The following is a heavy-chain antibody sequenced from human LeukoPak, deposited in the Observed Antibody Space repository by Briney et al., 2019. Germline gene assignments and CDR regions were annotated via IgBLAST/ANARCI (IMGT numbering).Heavy chain of an antibody. CDR1: GDSVTNDFF. V-gene: IGHV4-38-2*02. Sequence: PSETLSLTCTVSGDSVTNDFFWGWVRQPPGKELESIGSFCLGRDTYYRPSLKSRVTISVDTSKNQFSLNLNSVTAADTAVYYCARWASISRQPGGFFDHWGQGTLVTVSS. CDR3: ARWASISRQPGGFFDH. CDR2: FCLGRDT. D-gene: IGHD3-16*01. J-gene: IGHJ4*02.